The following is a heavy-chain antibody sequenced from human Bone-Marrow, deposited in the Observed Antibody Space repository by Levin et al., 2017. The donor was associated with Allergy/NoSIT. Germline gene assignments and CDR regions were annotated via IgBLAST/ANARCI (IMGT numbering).Heavy chain of an antibody. Sequence: ASVKVSCKASGYTFTSYGISWVRQAPGQGLEWMGWISAYNGNTNYAQKLQGRVTMTTDTSMSTDYMELRSLRSDDTAVYYCARDFVVVPAPLLLPYYYSYYGMDGWGQGTTVTVSS. D-gene: IGHD2-2*01. CDR3: ARDFVVVPAPLLLPYYYSYYGMDG. V-gene: IGHV1-18*01. CDR1: GYTFTSYG. CDR2: ISAYNGNT. J-gene: IGHJ6*02.